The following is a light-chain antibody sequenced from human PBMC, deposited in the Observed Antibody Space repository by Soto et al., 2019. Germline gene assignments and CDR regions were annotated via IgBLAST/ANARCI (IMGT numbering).Light chain of an antibody. CDR1: SSDVGGYNY. V-gene: IGLV2-14*01. CDR2: EVF. CDR3: CSYTATITFV. J-gene: IGLJ2*01. Sequence: QSALTQPASVSGSPGQSITISCTGTSSDVGGYNYVSWYQQHPGKVPKLMIYEVFRRPSGISDRFSGSKSGNTASLTISGLQAEDEADYYCCSYTATITFVFGGGTQLTVL.